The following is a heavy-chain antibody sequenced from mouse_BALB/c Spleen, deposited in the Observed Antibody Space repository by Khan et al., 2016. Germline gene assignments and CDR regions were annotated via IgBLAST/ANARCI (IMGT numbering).Heavy chain of an antibody. Sequence: QIQLVQSGPELKKPGETVKISCRASGYTLANYGVIWVKQAPGKGLKWMVWINTYTGETIYTDDFKGRFAFSLETSANIVYLEINNLKDEDAATYFGARDFGNYGYFDVWGVGTTVTGSS. J-gene: IGHJ1*01. CDR3: ARDFGNYGYFDV. V-gene: IGHV9-3-1*01. CDR2: INTYTGET. CDR1: GYTLANYG. D-gene: IGHD2-1*01.